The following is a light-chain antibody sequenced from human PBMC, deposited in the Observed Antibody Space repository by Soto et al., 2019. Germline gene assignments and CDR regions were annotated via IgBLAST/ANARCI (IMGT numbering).Light chain of an antibody. J-gene: IGKJ4*01. CDR2: DAS. CDR1: QSVSSY. V-gene: IGKV3-11*01. Sequence: EIVLTQSPATLSLSPGERATLSCRASQSVSSYLAWYQQKPGQAPRLLIYDASNRATGIPARFGGSGSGTDFTLTISSLEPEDFAVYYCQQRSNPLLTFGGGTKVEIK. CDR3: QQRSNPLLT.